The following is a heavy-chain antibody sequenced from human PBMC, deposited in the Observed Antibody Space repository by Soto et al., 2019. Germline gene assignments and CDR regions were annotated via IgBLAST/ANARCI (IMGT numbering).Heavy chain of an antibody. Sequence: EVQLVESGGGLVQPGGSLRLSCAASGLTVSSNYMSWVRQAPGKGLEWVSLIYSGGSTYYADSVRGRFTISRDNSKNTLYLQMNSLRAEDTAVYYCARDFYYYGSGTMGGYFDYWRQGTLVTVSS. CDR2: IYSGGST. V-gene: IGHV3-66*01. CDR1: GLTVSSNY. J-gene: IGHJ4*02. D-gene: IGHD3-10*01. CDR3: ARDFYYYGSGTMGGYFDY.